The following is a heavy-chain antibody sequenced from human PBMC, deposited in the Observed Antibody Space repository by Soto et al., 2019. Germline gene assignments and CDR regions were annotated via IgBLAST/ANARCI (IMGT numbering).Heavy chain of an antibody. Sequence: EVQLLESGGGLVQPGGSLRLSCAASGFTFSSYAMSWVRQAPGKGLEWVSGISGSGGSTYYADSVKGRFTISRDNYKNEVYLQMSSLRAEDKAVYYCARGHRAIVGSKQLWGKGTLVTVSS. V-gene: IGHV3-23*01. J-gene: IGHJ4*02. CDR1: GFTFSSYA. CDR3: ARGHRAIVGSKQL. CDR2: ISGSGGST. D-gene: IGHD1-26*01.